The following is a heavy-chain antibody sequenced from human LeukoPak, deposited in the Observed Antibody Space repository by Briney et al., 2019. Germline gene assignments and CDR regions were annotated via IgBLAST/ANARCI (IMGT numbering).Heavy chain of an antibody. V-gene: IGHV3-7*01. CDR2: IQQHGSET. D-gene: IGHD2-2*01. CDR1: GFTFSNYW. Sequence: GGTLRLSCAGSGFTFSNYWMRWGRQAPGKGLEWVANIQQHGSETYYGDSVKGRFTISRDNAKNSLYLQMNSLRAEDTAVYYCATYSSSNGREFQYWGQGTLVTVSS. CDR3: ATYSSSNGREFQY. J-gene: IGHJ1*01.